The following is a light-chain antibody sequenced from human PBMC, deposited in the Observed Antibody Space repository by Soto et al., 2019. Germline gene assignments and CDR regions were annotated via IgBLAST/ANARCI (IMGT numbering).Light chain of an antibody. V-gene: IGKV3-11*01. CDR3: QQRSIWPLT. J-gene: IGKJ4*01. CDR1: QSINTF. Sequence: EVLLTQSPATLSVSPGESVTLSCRASQSINTFLAWYQQKPGQAPRLLIYDASSRAAGVPARFSGRGSGTDFTLTINSLEPEDFAVYHCQQRSIWPLTFDGGTRVE. CDR2: DAS.